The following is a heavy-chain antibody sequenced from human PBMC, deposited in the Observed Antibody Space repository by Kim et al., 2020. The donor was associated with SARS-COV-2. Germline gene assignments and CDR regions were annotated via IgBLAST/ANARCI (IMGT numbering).Heavy chain of an antibody. Sequence: SETLSLTCAVSGGSISSSNWWSWVRQPPGKGLEWIGEIYHSGSTNYNPSLKSRVTISVDKSKNQFSLKLSSVTAADTAVYYCARGGVLLWFGDPTGWFDPWGQGTLVTVSS. D-gene: IGHD3-10*01. CDR2: IYHSGST. J-gene: IGHJ5*02. CDR3: ARGGVLLWFGDPTGWFDP. V-gene: IGHV4-4*02. CDR1: GGSISSSNW.